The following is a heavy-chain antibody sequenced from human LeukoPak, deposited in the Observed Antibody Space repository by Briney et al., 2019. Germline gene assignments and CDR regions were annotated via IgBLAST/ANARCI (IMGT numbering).Heavy chain of an antibody. V-gene: IGHV3-23*01. D-gene: IGHD5-12*01. Sequence: GGSLRLSCAASGFTFSSYAMSWVRQAPGKGLEWVSAISGSGGSTYYADSVKGRFTISRDNSKNTLYLQMNSLRAEDTAVYYCANAQFYGVATIRGAAFDIWGQGTMVTVSS. J-gene: IGHJ3*02. CDR2: ISGSGGST. CDR3: ANAQFYGVATIRGAAFDI. CDR1: GFTFSSYA.